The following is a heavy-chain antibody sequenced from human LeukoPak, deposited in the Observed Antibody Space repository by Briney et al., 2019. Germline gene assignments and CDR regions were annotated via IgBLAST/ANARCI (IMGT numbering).Heavy chain of an antibody. CDR1: GFTFSSYD. Sequence: GGSRRLSGAALGFTFSSYDMHGVPQCPGKGLEWWAVLWYEGNNRYYADSMKRRLTISRANSQTTLYLQMNSLRPAATAVYYCARDSAAGTCGYWGQGTLVPVSS. V-gene: IGHV3-33*01. CDR2: LWYEGNNR. CDR3: ARDSAAGTCGY. D-gene: IGHD6-13*01. J-gene: IGHJ4*02.